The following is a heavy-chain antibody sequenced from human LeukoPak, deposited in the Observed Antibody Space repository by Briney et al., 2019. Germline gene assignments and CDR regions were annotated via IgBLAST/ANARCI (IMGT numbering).Heavy chain of an antibody. Sequence: SVKVSCKASGFTFSSSAMQWVRQARGQRLEWIGWIVVGSGNTDYAQKFQERVTITRDMSTSTAYMELSSLRSEDTAVYYCAAAQPQLNNWFDPWGQGTLVTVSS. CDR2: IVVGSGNT. CDR3: AAAQPQLNNWFDP. CDR1: GFTFSSSA. V-gene: IGHV1-58*02. J-gene: IGHJ5*02. D-gene: IGHD1-1*01.